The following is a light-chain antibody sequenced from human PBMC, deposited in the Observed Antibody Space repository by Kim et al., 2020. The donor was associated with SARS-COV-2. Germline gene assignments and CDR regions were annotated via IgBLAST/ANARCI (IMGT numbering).Light chain of an antibody. CDR1: QSVSIP. CDR3: QQRSTSPV. Sequence: LSPSPGESATRCASASQSVSIPFSWYQPKPGPAPRLLFYVTSNRATGSPARFSGSWSGADFTLTISTLEPECFAVYYCQQRSTSPVFGGGPKL. V-gene: IGKV3-11*01. J-gene: IGKJ4*01. CDR2: VTS.